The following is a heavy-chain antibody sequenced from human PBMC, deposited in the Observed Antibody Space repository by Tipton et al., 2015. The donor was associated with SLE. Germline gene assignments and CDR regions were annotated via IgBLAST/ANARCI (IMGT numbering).Heavy chain of an antibody. CDR1: GGSISSSSYY. J-gene: IGHJ3*02. D-gene: IGHD6-19*01. CDR3: ARHSSGWYEDAFDI. Sequence: TLSLTCTVSGGSISSSSYYWGWIRQPPGKGLEWIGSIYYSGSTYYNPSLKSRVTISVDTSKNQFSLKLSSVTAADTAVYYCARHSSGWYEDAFDIWGQGTMVTVSS. CDR2: IYYSGST. V-gene: IGHV4-39*01.